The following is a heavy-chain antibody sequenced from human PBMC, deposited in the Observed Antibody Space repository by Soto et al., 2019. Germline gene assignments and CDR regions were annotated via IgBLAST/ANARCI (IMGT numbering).Heavy chain of an antibody. J-gene: IGHJ5*02. Sequence: QVQLQESGPGLVKPSDTLSLTCAVSGYSISSSNWWGWIRQPPGKGLEWIGHIYFSESTHYNPSLKSRVTMSVDLSKNQFSLRLSSVTAVDTAVYYCARMGYSSGWYWSWFDPWGQGTRVTVSP. V-gene: IGHV4-28*01. D-gene: IGHD6-19*01. CDR3: ARMGYSSGWYWSWFDP. CDR2: IYFSEST. CDR1: GYSISSSNW.